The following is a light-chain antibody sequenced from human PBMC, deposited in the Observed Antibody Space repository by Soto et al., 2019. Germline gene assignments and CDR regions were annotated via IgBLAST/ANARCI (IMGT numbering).Light chain of an antibody. V-gene: IGLV1-51*02. CDR2: END. Sequence: QSVLTQPPSVSAAPGQKVTISCSGSSSNIGNNYVSWYQQLPGTAPKLLIYENDKRPSGIPDRVSGSKSGTSATLGITGLQTGDEADYYCGTWDSSLSVGVFGGGTKVTVL. J-gene: IGLJ2*01. CDR3: GTWDSSLSVGV. CDR1: SSNIGNNY.